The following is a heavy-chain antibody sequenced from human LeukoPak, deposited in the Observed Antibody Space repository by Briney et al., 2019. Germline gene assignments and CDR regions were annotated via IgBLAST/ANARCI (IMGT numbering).Heavy chain of an antibody. CDR1: GFTFDDYG. CDR3: ARDRDYYYDSSGYPYDAFDI. Sequence: GGSLRLSCAASGFTFDDYGMNWVRQAPGKGLEWVSGINWNGVYTHYADSVKGRFTISRDNADKSLFLQMNSLRAEDTALYYCARDRDYYYDSSGYPYDAFDIWGQGTMVTVSS. CDR2: INWNGVYT. V-gene: IGHV3-20*04. J-gene: IGHJ3*02. D-gene: IGHD3-22*01.